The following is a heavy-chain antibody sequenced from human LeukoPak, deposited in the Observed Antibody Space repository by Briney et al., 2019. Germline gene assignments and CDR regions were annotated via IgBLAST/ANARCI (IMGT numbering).Heavy chain of an antibody. V-gene: IGHV3-30*18. J-gene: IGHJ6*02. CDR2: ISYDGSNK. CDR1: GFTFSNYG. D-gene: IGHD2-15*01. Sequence: GGSLRPSCVASGFTFSNYGVHWVRQAPGKGLEWVAVISYDGSNKYYTDSVRGRFTISRDNSKNTLYLQMNSLRGEDTAVYYCAKDVGSAYYYFAMDVWGQGTTVTVSS. CDR3: AKDVGSAYYYFAMDV.